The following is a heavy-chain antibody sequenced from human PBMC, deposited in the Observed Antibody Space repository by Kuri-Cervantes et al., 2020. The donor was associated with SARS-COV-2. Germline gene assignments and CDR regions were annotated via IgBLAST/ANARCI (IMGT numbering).Heavy chain of an antibody. CDR3: ARHLITIFGVVIGLNWFDP. Sequence: GSLRLSCAVYGGSFSGYYWSWIRQPPGKGLEWIGEINHSGSTNYNPSLKSRVTISVDTSKNQFSLKLSSVTAADTAVYYCARHLITIFGVVIGLNWFDPWGQGTLVTVSS. CDR2: INHSGST. J-gene: IGHJ5*02. CDR1: GGSFSGYY. V-gene: IGHV4-34*01. D-gene: IGHD3-3*01.